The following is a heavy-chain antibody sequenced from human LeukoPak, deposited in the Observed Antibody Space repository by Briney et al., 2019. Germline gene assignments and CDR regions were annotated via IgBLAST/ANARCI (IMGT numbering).Heavy chain of an antibody. J-gene: IGHJ4*02. Sequence: SETLSLTCTVSGGSISSGGYYWSWIRQHPGKGLEWIGYIYYSGSTYYNPSLKSRVTISVDTSKNQFSLKLSSVTAADTAVYYCARDREYSYGNILDYWGQGTLVTVSS. V-gene: IGHV4-31*03. CDR1: GGSISSGGYY. CDR2: IYYSGST. CDR3: ARDREYSYGNILDY. D-gene: IGHD5-18*01.